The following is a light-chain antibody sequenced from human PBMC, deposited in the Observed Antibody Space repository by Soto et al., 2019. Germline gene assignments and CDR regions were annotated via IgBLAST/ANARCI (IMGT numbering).Light chain of an antibody. CDR2: GAS. V-gene: IGKV3-15*01. J-gene: IGKJ1*01. Sequence: IVMTQSPGTLSVSPGERATLSCRASQSVSSNLAWYQQKPGQAPRLLIYGASTRATGIPARFSGSGSGTEFTLTISSLQSEDFAVYYCQQYNNWPRMFGQGTKVDIK. CDR1: QSVSSN. CDR3: QQYNNWPRM.